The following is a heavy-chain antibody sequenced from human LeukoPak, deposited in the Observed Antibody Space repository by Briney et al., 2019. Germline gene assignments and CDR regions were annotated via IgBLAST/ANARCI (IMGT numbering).Heavy chain of an antibody. CDR1: GFTFTSYA. CDR3: ARESPGYGQLDY. Sequence: GGSLRLSCAASGFTFTSYAMHWVRQAPGKGLEWVAVISYDGSNKYYADSVKGRFTISRDNSKNTLYLQMNSLRAEDTAVYYCARESPGYGQLDYWGQGTLVTVSS. J-gene: IGHJ4*02. D-gene: IGHD5-18*01. V-gene: IGHV3-30-3*01. CDR2: ISYDGSNK.